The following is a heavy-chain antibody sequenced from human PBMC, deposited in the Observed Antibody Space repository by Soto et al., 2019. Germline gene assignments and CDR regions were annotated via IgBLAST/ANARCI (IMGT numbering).Heavy chain of an antibody. D-gene: IGHD7-27*01. Sequence: QVQLVQSGAEVKKPGASVKVSCKASGYTFIDYDINWFRQATGQGLEWMGWMNPNNGNTGYAQNFQGRVTMTRSTALRTAYMELSTLRSEDTAVYYCAKGPRNWGVDHWGQGTLVIVSS. CDR1: GYTFIDYD. CDR2: MNPNNGNT. V-gene: IGHV1-8*01. J-gene: IGHJ4*02. CDR3: AKGPRNWGVDH.